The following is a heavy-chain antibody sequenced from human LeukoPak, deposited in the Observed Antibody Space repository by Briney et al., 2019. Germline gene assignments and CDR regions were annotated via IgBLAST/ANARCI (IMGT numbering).Heavy chain of an antibody. Sequence: SVKVSCKASGYTFTSYDINWVRQATGQGLEWMGGIIPIFGTANYAQKFQGRVTITADESTSTAYMELSSLRSEDTAVYYCAREDYSAFDIWGQGTMVTVSS. CDR3: AREDYSAFDI. D-gene: IGHD2-21*01. CDR1: GYTFTSYD. CDR2: IIPIFGTA. V-gene: IGHV1-69*13. J-gene: IGHJ3*02.